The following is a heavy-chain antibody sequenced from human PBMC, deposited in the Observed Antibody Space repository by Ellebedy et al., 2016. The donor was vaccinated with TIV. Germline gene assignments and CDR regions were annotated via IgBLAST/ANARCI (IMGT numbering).Heavy chain of an antibody. J-gene: IGHJ5*02. CDR3: ARRGSYGDYAVQINSWFDR. D-gene: IGHD4-17*01. CDR2: IYQDGGVQ. Sequence: GGSLRLSCAASGFSFRSYWMSWVRQAPGKGLEWVANIYQDGGVQYYVDSVKGRFTISRDNADNSLFLQMNSLGAEDTAVYYCARRGSYGDYAVQINSWFDRWGRGTLVTVSS. CDR1: GFSFRSYW. V-gene: IGHV3-7*01.